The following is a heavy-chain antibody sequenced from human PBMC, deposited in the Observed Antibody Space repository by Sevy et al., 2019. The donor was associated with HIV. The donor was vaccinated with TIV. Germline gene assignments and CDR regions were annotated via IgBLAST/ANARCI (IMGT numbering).Heavy chain of an antibody. CDR2: ISYDGSNK. V-gene: IGHV3-30-3*01. Sequence: GGSLRLSCAASGFTFSSYAMHWVRQAPGKGLEWVAVISYDGSNKYYADSVKGRFTISRDNSKNTLYLQMNSLRAEDTAVYYYASWDYGDYVRGYYYGMDVWGQGTTVTVSS. CDR3: ASWDYGDYVRGYYYGMDV. J-gene: IGHJ6*02. CDR1: GFTFSSYA. D-gene: IGHD4-17*01.